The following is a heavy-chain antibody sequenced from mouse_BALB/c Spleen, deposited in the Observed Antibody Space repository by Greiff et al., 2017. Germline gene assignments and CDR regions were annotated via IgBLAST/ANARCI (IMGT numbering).Heavy chain of an antibody. D-gene: IGHD2-3*01. CDR2: INPSNGGT. Sequence: QVQLQQSGAELVKPGASVKLSCKASGYTFTSYYMYWVKQRPGQGLEWIGEINPSNGGTNFNEKFKSKATLTVDKSSSTAYMQLSSLTSEDSAVYYCTIEILDGYYVYAMDYWGQGTSVTVSS. CDR1: GYTFTSYY. V-gene: IGHV1S16*01. CDR3: TIEILDGYYVYAMDY. J-gene: IGHJ4*01.